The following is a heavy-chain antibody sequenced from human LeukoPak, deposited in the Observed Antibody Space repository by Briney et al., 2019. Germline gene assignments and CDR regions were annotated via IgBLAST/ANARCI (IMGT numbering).Heavy chain of an antibody. V-gene: IGHV3-74*01. D-gene: IGHD3-22*01. CDR2: IKSDGST. CDR3: ARDYYYSVDY. Sequence: GGCLRLSCAASGFIFSSHGMNRVRQAPGKGLVWVSIIKSDGSTIYADSVKGRFTISRDNAKSTVYLQMDSLRAEDTAVYYCARDYYYSVDYWGRGTLVTVSS. J-gene: IGHJ4*02. CDR1: GFIFSSHG.